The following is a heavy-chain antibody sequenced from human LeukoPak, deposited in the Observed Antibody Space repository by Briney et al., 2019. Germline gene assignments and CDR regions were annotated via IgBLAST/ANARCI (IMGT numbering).Heavy chain of an antibody. CDR3: ARVEASGYDYGAFDY. D-gene: IGHD5-12*01. CDR1: GYTFTGYY. J-gene: IGHJ4*02. V-gene: IGHV1-2*02. Sequence: GASVKVSCKASGYTFTGYYIHWVRQAPGQGLQWMGWINPNSGFAHYPQNFQGRLTMTRDTSISTVYMELSRLRSDDTAVYYCARVEASGYDYGAFDYWGQGTLVTVSS. CDR2: INPNSGFA.